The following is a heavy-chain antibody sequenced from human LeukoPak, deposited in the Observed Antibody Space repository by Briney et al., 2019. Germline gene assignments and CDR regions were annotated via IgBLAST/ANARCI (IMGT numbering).Heavy chain of an antibody. Sequence: SGTLSLTCAVSGGSISSSNWWSWVRQPPGKGLEWIGEIYHSGITNYNPSLKSRVTISVDTSKNQFSLKLSSVTAADTAAYYCARNYYYGSGYHLDYWGQGTLVTVSS. CDR3: ARNYYYGSGYHLDY. V-gene: IGHV4-4*02. D-gene: IGHD3-10*01. J-gene: IGHJ4*02. CDR2: IYHSGIT. CDR1: GGSISSSNW.